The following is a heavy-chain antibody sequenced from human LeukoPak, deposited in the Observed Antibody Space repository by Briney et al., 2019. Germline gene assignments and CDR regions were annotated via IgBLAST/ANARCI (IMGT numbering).Heavy chain of an antibody. CDR3: TRDRTTITLFEL. CDR2: ISPDGSTT. J-gene: IGHJ4*02. D-gene: IGHD4-11*01. Sequence: GGSLRLSCAASGFTFSSSAMSWVRQVPGKGLVWVSRISPDGSTTGYADSVKGRFTASRDNARNTLYLQINSLRAEDSAVYYCTRDRTTITLFELWGQGTLVTVSS. CDR1: GFTFSSSA. V-gene: IGHV3-74*01.